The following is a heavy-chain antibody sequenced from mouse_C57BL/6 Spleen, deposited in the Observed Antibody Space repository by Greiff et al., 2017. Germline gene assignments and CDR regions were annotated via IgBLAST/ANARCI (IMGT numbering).Heavy chain of an antibody. D-gene: IGHD2-3*01. CDR2: IYPGDGDT. Sequence: QLQQSGAELVKPGASVKISCKASGYAFSSYWMNWVKQRPGKGLEWIGQIYPGDGDTNYNGKFKGKATLTADKSSSTAYMQPSSLTSEDSAVYFCARERDGYYAMDYWGQGTSVTVSS. V-gene: IGHV1-80*01. CDR1: GYAFSSYW. CDR3: ARERDGYYAMDY. J-gene: IGHJ4*01.